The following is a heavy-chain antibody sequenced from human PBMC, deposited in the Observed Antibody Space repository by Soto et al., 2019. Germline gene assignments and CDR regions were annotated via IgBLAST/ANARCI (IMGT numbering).Heavy chain of an antibody. CDR2: ISYDGSNK. Sequence: PGGSLRLSCAASGFTFSSYGMHWVRQAPGKGLEWVAVISYDGSNKYYADSVKGRFTISRDNSKNTLYLQMNSLRAEDTAVYYCAKGSLRFLEWFLYGMDVWGQGTTVTVSS. CDR1: GFTFSSYG. CDR3: AKGSLRFLEWFLYGMDV. J-gene: IGHJ6*02. V-gene: IGHV3-30*18. D-gene: IGHD3-3*01.